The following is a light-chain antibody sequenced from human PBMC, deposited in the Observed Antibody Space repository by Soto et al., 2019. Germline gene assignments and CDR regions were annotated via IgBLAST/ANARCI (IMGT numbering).Light chain of an antibody. CDR3: QQYNKWPLT. CDR1: QSISSY. Sequence: EMVMTQSPATLSVSPGERATLSCRASQSISSYLAWYQQKPGQGPRLLIYGASTRATGIPARFSGSGSGTEFTLTISSLQSEDFAVYYCQQYNKWPLTFGQGTKLEIK. CDR2: GAS. J-gene: IGKJ2*01. V-gene: IGKV3-15*01.